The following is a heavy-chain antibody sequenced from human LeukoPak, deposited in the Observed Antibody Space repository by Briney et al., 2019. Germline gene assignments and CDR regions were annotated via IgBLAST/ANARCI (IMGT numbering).Heavy chain of an antibody. V-gene: IGHV7-4-1*02. CDR3: ARDSAITMVRGVIIPSEFDY. D-gene: IGHD3-10*01. Sequence: GASVKVSCKASGCTFTSYAMNWVRQAPGQGLEWMGWINTNTGNPTYAQGFTGRFVFSLDTSVSTAYLQISSLKAEDTAVYYCARDSAITMVRGVIIPSEFDYWGQGTLVTVSS. CDR2: INTNTGNP. J-gene: IGHJ4*02. CDR1: GCTFTSYA.